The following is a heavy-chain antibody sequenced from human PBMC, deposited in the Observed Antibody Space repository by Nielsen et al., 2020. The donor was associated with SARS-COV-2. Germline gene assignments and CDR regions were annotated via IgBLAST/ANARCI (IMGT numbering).Heavy chain of an antibody. J-gene: IGHJ4*02. CDR2: IYPGDSDT. Sequence: GESLKISCKGSGYSFTSYWIGWVRQMPGKGLEWMGIIYPGDSDTRYSPSFQGQVTISADKSISTAYLQWSSLKASDTAMYYCARCLTVVVTDHCNYFDYWGQGTLVTVSS. CDR1: GYSFTSYW. V-gene: IGHV5-51*01. D-gene: IGHD2-21*02. CDR3: ARCLTVVVTDHCNYFDY.